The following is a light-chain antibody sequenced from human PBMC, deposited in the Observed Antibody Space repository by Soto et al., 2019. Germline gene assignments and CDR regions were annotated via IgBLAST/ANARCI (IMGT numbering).Light chain of an antibody. CDR1: QSLLNSNGKHY. CDR3: FQTTETPFS. V-gene: IGKV2-28*01. J-gene: IGKJ3*01. CDR2: LGS. Sequence: EIVLTQSPLSLPVTPGEPASISCRSSQSLLNSNGKHYLDWYLQKPGQSPQLLIYLGSNRASGVPDRFSGSGSGTDFTLKISRVEAEDVGVYYCFQTTETPFSFGPGTKVDF.